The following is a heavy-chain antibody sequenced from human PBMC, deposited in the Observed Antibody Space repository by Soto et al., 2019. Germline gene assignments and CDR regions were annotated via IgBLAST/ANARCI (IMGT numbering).Heavy chain of an antibody. CDR2: ILYDGNKK. Sequence: QVQLVESGGGVVQPGRSLRLSCAASGFTFSSYGMHWVRQAPGKGLEWVAVILYDGNKKYYADSVKGRFTISRDNSKNTLYLQMDSLRGEDTAVYYCAKDEVLVEVVARDYYGLHVWGQGTTVTVSS. CDR1: GFTFSSYG. D-gene: IGHD2-15*01. CDR3: AKDEVLVEVVARDYYGLHV. J-gene: IGHJ6*02. V-gene: IGHV3-30*18.